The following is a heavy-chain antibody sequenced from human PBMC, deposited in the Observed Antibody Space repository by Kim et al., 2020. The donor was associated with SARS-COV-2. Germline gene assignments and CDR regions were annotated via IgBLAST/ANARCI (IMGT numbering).Heavy chain of an antibody. V-gene: IGHV4-59*11. D-gene: IGHD6-13*01. Sequence: SETLSLTCTVSGDSISSHYWNWVRQPPGKGLEYIGYISNSGSTYYNPSLKSRVTISLDTSKNHFSLKLTSVTAADTAVYYCARSSSSSTFWWFDPWGQGLLVTVSS. J-gene: IGHJ5*02. CDR2: ISNSGST. CDR3: ARSSSSSTFWWFDP. CDR1: GDSISSHY.